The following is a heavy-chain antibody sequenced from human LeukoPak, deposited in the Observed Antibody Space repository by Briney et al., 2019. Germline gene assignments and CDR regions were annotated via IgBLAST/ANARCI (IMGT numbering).Heavy chain of an antibody. Sequence: PSQTLSLTCAVSGGSISSGGYSWSWIRQPPGKGLEWIGYIYHSGSTYYNPSLKSRVTISVDRSKNQFSLKLSSVTAADTGVYYCARGGATETRFFFFHNGMDVWGQGTTVTVSS. CDR1: GGSISSGGYS. CDR3: ARGGATETRFFFFHNGMDV. CDR2: IYHSGST. D-gene: IGHD4-11*01. V-gene: IGHV4-30-2*01. J-gene: IGHJ6*02.